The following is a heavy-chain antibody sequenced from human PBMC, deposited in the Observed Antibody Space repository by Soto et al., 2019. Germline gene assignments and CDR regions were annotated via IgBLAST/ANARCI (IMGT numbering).Heavy chain of an antibody. J-gene: IGHJ6*02. CDR3: SRDLVSYHDIWSDYYYGMDV. Sequence: GGSLRLSCAASGFTFSSYSMNWVRQAPGKGLEWVSSISSSSSYIYYADSVKGRFTISRDNAKNSLYLQMNSLRAEDTAVYYCSRDLVSYHDIWSDYYYGMDVWGQGTTVTVSS. CDR2: ISSSSSYI. CDR1: GFTFSSYS. D-gene: IGHD3-22*01. V-gene: IGHV3-21*01.